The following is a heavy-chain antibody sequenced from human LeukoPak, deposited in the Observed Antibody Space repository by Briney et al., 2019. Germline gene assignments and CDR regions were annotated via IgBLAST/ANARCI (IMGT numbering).Heavy chain of an antibody. J-gene: IGHJ4*02. V-gene: IGHV4-39*02. CDR2: IYYHENT. CDR3: ARGALKWELLPIRARKSYYFDY. D-gene: IGHD1-26*01. Sequence: SETLSLTCTVSGGSISSSSDYWGWIRQAPGKGLEWIGSIYYHENTYYNSSLKSRVTISVDTSKNHFSLKLSSVTAADTAVYYCARGALKWELLPIRARKSYYFDYWGQGTLVTVSS. CDR1: GGSISSSSDY.